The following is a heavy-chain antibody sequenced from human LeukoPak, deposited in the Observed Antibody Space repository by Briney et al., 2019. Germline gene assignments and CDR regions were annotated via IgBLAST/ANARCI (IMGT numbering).Heavy chain of an antibody. CDR1: GFTFSNYA. Sequence: PGGSLRLSCAVSGFTFSNYAMIWVRQAPGKGLEWFSAITGIGGNRFYAGSVKGRFTLSRDNSRNTLYLQMNSLRGDDTAVYYCAKDPNGDYIGAFDFQRWGQGTQVTVSS. V-gene: IGHV3-23*01. CDR3: AKDPNGDYIGAFDFQR. CDR2: ITGIGGNR. D-gene: IGHD4-17*01. J-gene: IGHJ1*01.